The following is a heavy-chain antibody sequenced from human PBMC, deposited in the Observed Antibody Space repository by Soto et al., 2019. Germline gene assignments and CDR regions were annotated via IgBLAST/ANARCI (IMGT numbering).Heavy chain of an antibody. CDR3: ARDPHYTSGNYFNYYTYAMDV. V-gene: IGHV5-10-1*01. D-gene: IGHD3-10*01. Sequence: GASLKISCKGSGYSFTNYWITWVRQMPGKGLEWLGRVDPTDSYSNYSPSFQGHVTISADKSISTAYLQWSSLKASDTAMYYCARDPHYTSGNYFNYYTYAMDVWGQGTTVTVSS. CDR1: GYSFTNYW. CDR2: VDPTDSYS. J-gene: IGHJ6*02.